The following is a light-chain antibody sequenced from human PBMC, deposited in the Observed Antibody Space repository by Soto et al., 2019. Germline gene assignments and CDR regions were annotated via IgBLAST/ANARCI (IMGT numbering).Light chain of an antibody. J-gene: IGKJ1*01. CDR3: QQYGSSSWT. CDR2: AAS. V-gene: IGKV3-20*01. Sequence: EIVMTQSPATLSVSPGERATLSCRASQSVSINLAWYQQKPGQAPRILIFAASSRATGIPDRFSGSGSGTDFTLTISRLEPGDFAVYYCQQYGSSSWTFGQGTKVDIK. CDR1: QSVSIN.